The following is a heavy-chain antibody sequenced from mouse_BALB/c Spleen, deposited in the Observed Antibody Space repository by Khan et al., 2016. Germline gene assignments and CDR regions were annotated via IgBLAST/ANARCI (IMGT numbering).Heavy chain of an antibody. D-gene: IGHD1-1*01. V-gene: IGHV3-1*02. Sequence: EVQLQESGPDLVKPSQSLSLTCTVTGYSITSIYSWHWIRQFPGNKLEWMDYIHSSGSTNYNPSLKSRISITRDTSKNQFFLQLNSVTTEDTATGYCARGKCYVNSWYCDVLGAGTTVTVSS. CDR2: IHSSGST. CDR1: GYSITSIYS. CDR3: ARGKCYVNSWYCDV. J-gene: IGHJ1*01.